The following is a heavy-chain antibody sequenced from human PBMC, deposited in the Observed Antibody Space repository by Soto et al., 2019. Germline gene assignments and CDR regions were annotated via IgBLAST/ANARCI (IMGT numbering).Heavy chain of an antibody. V-gene: IGHV4-34*01. CDR1: GGSFSGYY. D-gene: IGHD4-4*01. CDR2: INHSGST. Sequence: SETLSLTCAVYGGSFSGYYWTWIRQPPGTGLEWIGEINHSGSTNYNPSLKSRVTISVDTSKNQFSLKLTSVTAADTAVYYCARHPSNFWFDPWGQGTLVTVSS. J-gene: IGHJ5*02. CDR3: ARHPSNFWFDP.